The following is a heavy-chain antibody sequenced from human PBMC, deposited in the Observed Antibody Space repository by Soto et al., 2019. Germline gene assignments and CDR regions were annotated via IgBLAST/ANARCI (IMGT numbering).Heavy chain of an antibody. Sequence: ASVKVSCKASGYTFTSYARHWVRQAPGQRLEWMGWINAGNGNTKYSQKFQGRVTITRDTSASTAYMELSSLRSENTAVYYCASSYYGSGNPKDYYYGMDVWGQGTTVTVSS. CDR2: INAGNGNT. V-gene: IGHV1-3*01. CDR3: ASSYYGSGNPKDYYYGMDV. D-gene: IGHD3-10*01. J-gene: IGHJ6*02. CDR1: GYTFTSYA.